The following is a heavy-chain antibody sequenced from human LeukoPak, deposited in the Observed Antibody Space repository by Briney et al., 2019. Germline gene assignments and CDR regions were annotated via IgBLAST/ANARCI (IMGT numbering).Heavy chain of an antibody. CDR1: GFTFSSNW. Sequence: GGSLRLSCAASGFTFSSNWMHWVRQVPGKGLEWVSRINGDEITTIYADSVKGRFTMSRDNAKNSLYLQMNSLRAEDTAVYYCARGPMVRTNLFDYWGQGTLVTVSS. CDR2: INGDEITT. J-gene: IGHJ4*02. D-gene: IGHD3-10*01. CDR3: ARGPMVRTNLFDY. V-gene: IGHV3-74*01.